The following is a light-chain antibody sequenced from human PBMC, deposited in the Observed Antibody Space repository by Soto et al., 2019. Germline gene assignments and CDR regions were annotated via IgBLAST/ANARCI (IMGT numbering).Light chain of an antibody. CDR3: QVGDSNRVV. V-gene: IGLV3-21*02. Sequence: SYELTQPPSVSVAPGQTARITCGENNLGSKTIHWYQQKPGQAPVLVVHDDSGRPSGIPGRFSGFKSGNTATLTIHRVGAGDEACYYFQVGDSNRVVFGGGTQLTVL. J-gene: IGLJ2*01. CDR1: NLGSKT. CDR2: DDS.